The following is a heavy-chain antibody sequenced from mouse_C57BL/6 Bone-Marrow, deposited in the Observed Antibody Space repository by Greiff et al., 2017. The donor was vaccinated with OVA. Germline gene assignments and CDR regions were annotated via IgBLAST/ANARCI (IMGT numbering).Heavy chain of an antibody. CDR2: IRNKASGYTT. CDR3: AMSRWCLFAY. D-gene: IGHD1-1*02. CDR1: GFTFTDYY. V-gene: IGHV7-3*01. J-gene: IGHJ3*01. Sequence: EVQRVESGGGLVQPGGSLSLSCAASGFTFTDYYMSWVRQTPGKALEWLGFIRNKASGYTTEYSASVKVRFTISRDNSQRFLYIHMNALRAEDSANYDCAMSRWCLFAYWGQGTLVTVSA.